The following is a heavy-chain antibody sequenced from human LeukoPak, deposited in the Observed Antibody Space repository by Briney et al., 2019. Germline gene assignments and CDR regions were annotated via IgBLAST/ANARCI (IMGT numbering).Heavy chain of an antibody. CDR2: VRGSADTG. CDR3: AKQVVPAAI. J-gene: IGHJ4*02. Sequence: GGSLRLSCAASGFTIKTYAMSWVRQAPGKGLQWVSGVRGSADTGNYADSVKGRFTISRDNSKNTLYLQMNSLRAEDTAVYHCAKQVVPAAIWGQGTLVTVSS. D-gene: IGHD2-2*01. V-gene: IGHV3-23*01. CDR1: GFTIKTYA.